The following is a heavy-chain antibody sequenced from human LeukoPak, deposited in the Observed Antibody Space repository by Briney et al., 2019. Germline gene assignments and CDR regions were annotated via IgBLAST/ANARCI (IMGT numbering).Heavy chain of an antibody. J-gene: IGHJ3*01. CDR3: ARTSRASPGWRPRLKNAFDL. Sequence: GASVKVSCKASGYTFTSYYMHWVRQAPGQGLEWMGIINPSGGSTSYAQKFQGRVTMTRDTSTSTVYMELSSLRSEDTAVYYCARTSRASPGWRPRLKNAFDLWGLGTLVTVSS. CDR2: INPSGGST. V-gene: IGHV1-46*01. D-gene: IGHD6-6*01. CDR1: GYTFTSYY.